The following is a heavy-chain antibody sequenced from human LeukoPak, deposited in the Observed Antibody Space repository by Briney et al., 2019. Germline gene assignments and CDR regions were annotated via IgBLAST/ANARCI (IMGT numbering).Heavy chain of an antibody. CDR1: GFTFDDYA. D-gene: IGHD4-17*01. J-gene: IGHJ4*02. V-gene: IGHV3-9*01. CDR3: AKDRYGDYPDALDY. Sequence: SGGSLRLSCAASGFTFDDYAMHWVRQAPGKGLEWVSGISWNSGSICYADSVKGRFTISRDNAKNSLYLQMNSLRAEDTALYYCAKDRYGDYPDALDYWGQGTLVTVSS. CDR2: ISWNSGSI.